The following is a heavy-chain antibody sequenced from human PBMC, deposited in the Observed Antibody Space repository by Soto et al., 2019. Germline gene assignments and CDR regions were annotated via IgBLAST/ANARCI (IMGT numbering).Heavy chain of an antibody. CDR2: ICYSGIT. V-gene: IGHV4-39*01. J-gene: IGHJ4*02. CDR3: ARHDFWSGYLDYFDY. Sequence: QLQLQESGPGLVKPSETLSLTCTVSAAAISNINYCWGWVRQSPGKGLEWIGSICYSGITHYNPSLKSRVTTSRDTSNNRCSVKLTSVTAADTAVYYCARHDFWSGYLDYFDYWGQGTLVTVSS. CDR1: AAAISNINYC. D-gene: IGHD3-3*01.